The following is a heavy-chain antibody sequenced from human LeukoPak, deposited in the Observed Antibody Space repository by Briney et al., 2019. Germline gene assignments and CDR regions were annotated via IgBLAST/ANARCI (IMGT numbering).Heavy chain of an antibody. J-gene: IGHJ4*02. V-gene: IGHV1-46*01. CDR3: ARDLWDSTYYYGSGSYYPHFDY. Sequence: ASVKVSCKASGYTFTSYAMNWVRQAPGQGLEWMGIINPSGGSTSYAQKFQGRVTMTRDTSTSTVYMELSSLRSEDTAVYYCARDLWDSTYYYGSGSYYPHFDYWGQGTLVTVSS. CDR2: INPSGGST. CDR1: GYTFTSYA. D-gene: IGHD3-10*01.